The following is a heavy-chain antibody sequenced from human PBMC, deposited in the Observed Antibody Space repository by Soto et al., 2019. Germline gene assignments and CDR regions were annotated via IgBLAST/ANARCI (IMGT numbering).Heavy chain of an antibody. V-gene: IGHV1-18*01. J-gene: IGHJ5*02. Sequence: RASVKVSCKASGYTFTSYGISWGRQAPGQGLEWMGWISAYNGNTNYAQKLQGRVTMTTDTSTSTAYMELRSLRSDDTAVYYCARDQIVIAAAGNWFDPWGQGTLVTVSS. D-gene: IGHD6-13*01. CDR3: ARDQIVIAAAGNWFDP. CDR2: ISAYNGNT. CDR1: GYTFTSYG.